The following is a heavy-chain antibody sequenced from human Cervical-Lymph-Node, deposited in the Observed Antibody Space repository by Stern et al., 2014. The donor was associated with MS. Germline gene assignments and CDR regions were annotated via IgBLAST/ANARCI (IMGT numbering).Heavy chain of an antibody. CDR1: GASISNYY. Sequence: QVQLQESGPRLVKPSETLSLTCTVSGASISNYYWSWIRQPAEKGLEWIGRIHSSSSADYNPSLKSRVTMSVDTSKNQFSLRLTSVTAADTAVYYCARDSVGGYNSFDYWGQGSLVTVSS. CDR2: IHSSSSA. V-gene: IGHV4-4*07. D-gene: IGHD5-24*01. J-gene: IGHJ4*02. CDR3: ARDSVGGYNSFDY.